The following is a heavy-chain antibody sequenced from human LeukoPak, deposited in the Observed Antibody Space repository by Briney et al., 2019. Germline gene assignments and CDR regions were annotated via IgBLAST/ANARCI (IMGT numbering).Heavy chain of an antibody. D-gene: IGHD5-18*01. J-gene: IGHJ3*02. CDR2: IYPSDSDT. CDR1: GYSFTSYW. CDR3: ARAYSYGHDPFDM. V-gene: IGHV5-51*01. Sequence: PGESLKISCKGSGYSFTSYWIAWVRQMPGKGLEWMGIIYPSDSDTRYSPSFQGQVTISADKSISTAYLQWSSLKASDTAMYYCARAYSYGHDPFDMWGQGTMVTVSS.